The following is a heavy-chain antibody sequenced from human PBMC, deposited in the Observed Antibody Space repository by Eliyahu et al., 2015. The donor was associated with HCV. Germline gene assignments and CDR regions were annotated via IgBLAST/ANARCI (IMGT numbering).Heavy chain of an antibody. V-gene: IGHV4-34*01. Sequence: QDQLQQWGAGLLRPSETLSLTCAVYGGSFRGYYWSWIRQSPGKGLEWIGEVNHTGSTKYNPSLKSRVSLSADSSKSQFSLTLTSVTSADTAVYYCARASVVLWFGRDDAFDIWGQGTMVTVSS. CDR1: GGSFRGYY. CDR3: ARASVVLWFGRDDAFDI. D-gene: IGHD3-10*01. CDR2: VNHTGST. J-gene: IGHJ3*02.